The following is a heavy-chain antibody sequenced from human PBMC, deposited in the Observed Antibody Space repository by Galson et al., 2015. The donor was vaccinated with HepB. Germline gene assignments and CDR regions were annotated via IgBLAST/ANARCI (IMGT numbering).Heavy chain of an antibody. Sequence: SVKVSCKASGGTFSSYAISWVRQASGQGLEWMGGIIPIFGTANYAQKFQGRVTITADESTSTAYMELSSLRSEDTAVYYCARGKYYYDSSGYPTHHYYFDYWGQGTLVTVSS. D-gene: IGHD3-22*01. V-gene: IGHV1-69*13. CDR1: GGTFSSYA. CDR3: ARGKYYYDSSGYPTHHYYFDY. J-gene: IGHJ4*02. CDR2: IIPIFGTA.